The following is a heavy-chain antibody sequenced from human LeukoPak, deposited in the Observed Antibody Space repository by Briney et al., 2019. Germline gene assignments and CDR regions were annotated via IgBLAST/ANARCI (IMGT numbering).Heavy chain of an antibody. CDR3: ARHPPHLWFGENWFDP. CDR2: IYTSGST. CDR1: GGSISSGSYY. J-gene: IGHJ5*02. V-gene: IGHV4-61*02. D-gene: IGHD3-10*01. Sequence: SETLSLTCTVSGGSISSGSYYWSWIRQPAGKGLEWIGRIYTSGSTNYNPSLKSRVTISVDTSKNQFSLKLSSVTAADTAVYYCARHPPHLWFGENWFDPWGQGTLVTVSS.